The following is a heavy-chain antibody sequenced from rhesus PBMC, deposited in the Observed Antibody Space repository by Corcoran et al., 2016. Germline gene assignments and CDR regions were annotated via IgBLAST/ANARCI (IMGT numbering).Heavy chain of an antibody. J-gene: IGHJ2*01. Sequence: QVQLQESGPGVVKPSETLSLTCAVSGGSISDSYRWSWIRQPPGKGLEWIGYIYGNSASTNYNPSIKNRVSTARDASQNQVALKLSSVTAADTAVYYCARYDGRGWYYWYYDLWGPGTPITISS. V-gene: IGHV4S10*01. CDR2: IYGNSAST. CDR1: GGSISDSYR. D-gene: IGHD6-31*01. CDR3: ARYDGRGWYYWYYDL.